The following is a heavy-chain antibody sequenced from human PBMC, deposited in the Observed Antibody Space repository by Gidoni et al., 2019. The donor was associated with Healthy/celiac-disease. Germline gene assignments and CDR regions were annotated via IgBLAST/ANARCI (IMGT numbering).Heavy chain of an antibody. J-gene: IGHJ4*02. CDR1: GFTFSSYA. D-gene: IGHD6-6*01. V-gene: IGHV3-23*01. Sequence: EVQLLESGGGLVQPGGSLSLSCAASGFTFSSYAMSWVRQAPGKGLEWVSAISGSGGSTYYADSVKGRFTISRDNSKNTLYRQMNSLRAEDTAVYYCAKVSSASTGDYYFDYWGQGTLVTVSS. CDR3: AKVSSASTGDYYFDY. CDR2: ISGSGGST.